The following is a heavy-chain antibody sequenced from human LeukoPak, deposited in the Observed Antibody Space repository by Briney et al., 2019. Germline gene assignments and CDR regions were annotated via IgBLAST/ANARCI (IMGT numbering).Heavy chain of an antibody. CDR2: IYTSGST. D-gene: IGHD7-27*01. CDR3: ARAGTGDLYYYYYMDV. CDR1: GGSISSYY. Sequence: SETLSLTCTVSGGSISSYYWRWIRQPAGKGLEWIGRIYTSGSTNYNPSLKSRVTMSVDTSKNQFSLKLSSVTAADTAVYYCARAGTGDLYYYYYMDVWGKGTTVTVSS. V-gene: IGHV4-4*07. J-gene: IGHJ6*03.